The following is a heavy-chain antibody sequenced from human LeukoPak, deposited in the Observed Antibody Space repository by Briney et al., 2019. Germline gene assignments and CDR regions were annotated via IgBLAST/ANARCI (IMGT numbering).Heavy chain of an antibody. CDR3: VRGLLEWLRLETYSFDY. V-gene: IGHV3-20*04. CDR1: GFTFDDYG. D-gene: IGHD3-16*01. J-gene: IGHJ4*02. CDR2: INWNGGST. Sequence: PGGSLRLSCAASGFTFDDYGLSWVRQAPGKGLEWVSGINWNGGSTGYADSVKGRFSISRDNAKNSLYLQMDSLRVDDTAIYYCVRGLLEWLRLETYSFDYWGQGTLVTVSS.